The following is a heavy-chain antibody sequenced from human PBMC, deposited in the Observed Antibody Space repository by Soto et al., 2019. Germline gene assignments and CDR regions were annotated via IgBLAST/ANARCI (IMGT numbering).Heavy chain of an antibody. CDR2: ISYDGSNK. Sequence: QVQLVESGGGVVQPGRSLRLSCAASGFTFSSCAIHWVRQAPGKGLEWVALISYDGSNKYYADSVKGRFTISRDNSKNRLYLKMNGLRAEDTAVYYCARDKSALRFLEWWYSFDYWGQGTLVTVSS. CDR3: ARDKSALRFLEWWYSFDY. V-gene: IGHV3-30-3*01. CDR1: GFTFSSCA. D-gene: IGHD3-3*01. J-gene: IGHJ4*02.